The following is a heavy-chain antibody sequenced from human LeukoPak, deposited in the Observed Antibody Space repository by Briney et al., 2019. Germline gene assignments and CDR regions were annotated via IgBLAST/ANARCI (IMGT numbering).Heavy chain of an antibody. D-gene: IGHD3-22*01. V-gene: IGHV4-34*01. CDR2: INHSGST. CDR3: ARGDYYDSSGYQISQDY. J-gene: IGHJ4*02. CDR1: GGSFSGYY. Sequence: SETLSLTCAVYGGSFSGYYWSWIRQPPGKGLEWIGEINHSGSTNYNPSLKSRVTISVDTSKSQFSLKLSSVTAADTAVYYCARGDYYDSSGYQISQDYWGQGTLVTVSS.